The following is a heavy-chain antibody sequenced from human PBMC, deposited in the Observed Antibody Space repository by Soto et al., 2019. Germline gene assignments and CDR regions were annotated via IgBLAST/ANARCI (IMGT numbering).Heavy chain of an antibody. Sequence: QVQLQESDAGLMKASQTLSLTCTVSGGSVSSGAYYWTWIRQRPGKGLEWIGYIYYSGSTYYSPSLKSRLSISLDTSKNQFSLRLSSVTTADTAMYYCARARLRAVYAFDIWGQWTMVTVSS. J-gene: IGHJ3*02. CDR2: IYYSGST. CDR1: GGSVSSGAYY. CDR3: ARARLRAVYAFDI. D-gene: IGHD5-12*01. V-gene: IGHV4-31*03.